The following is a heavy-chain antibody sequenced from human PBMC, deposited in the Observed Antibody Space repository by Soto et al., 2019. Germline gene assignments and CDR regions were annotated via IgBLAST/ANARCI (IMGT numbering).Heavy chain of an antibody. J-gene: IGHJ6*02. D-gene: IGHD6-6*01. Sequence: ASVKVSCKASGYTFTGYYMHWVRQAPGQGLEWMGWINPNSGGTNYAQKFQGRVTMTRDTSISTAYMELSRLRSDDTAVYYCARDRQVYNPSFYYYYAMDLWGQGTSVTVSS. V-gene: IGHV1-2*02. CDR1: GYTFTGYY. CDR2: INPNSGGT. CDR3: ARDRQVYNPSFYYYYAMDL.